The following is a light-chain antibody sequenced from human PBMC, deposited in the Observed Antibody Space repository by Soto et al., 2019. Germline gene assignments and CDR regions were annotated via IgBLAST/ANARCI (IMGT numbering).Light chain of an antibody. V-gene: IGKV3-20*01. J-gene: IGKJ2*01. CDR1: QSVSSSY. CDR2: GAS. CDR3: QHSMT. Sequence: EIALTQSPGTLSLSPGERATLSCRASQSVSSSYLAWYQQKPGQAPRLLIYGASSRATGIPDRFSGSGSGTDFTLTISRLEPEDFAVYYCQHSMTFGQGTKLEIK.